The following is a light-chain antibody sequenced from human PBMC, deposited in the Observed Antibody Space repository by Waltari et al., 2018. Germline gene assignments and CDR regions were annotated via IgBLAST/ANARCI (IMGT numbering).Light chain of an antibody. CDR3: QSHDSSHYV. CDR1: SSNIGAGYD. V-gene: IGLV1-40*01. Sequence: QSVLTQPPSVSGAPGQRVTISCTGSSSNIGAGYDLHWYQQLPGTAPKLLIYANTNRPSGVPDRFSGSKSGTSASLAITGLQAEDEADYYCQSHDSSHYVFGTGTKVTVL. J-gene: IGLJ1*01. CDR2: ANT.